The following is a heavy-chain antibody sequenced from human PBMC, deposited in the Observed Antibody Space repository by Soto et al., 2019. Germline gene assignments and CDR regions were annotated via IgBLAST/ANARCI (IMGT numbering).Heavy chain of an antibody. J-gene: IGHJ4*02. CDR3: NRGSEYDFWSGYL. V-gene: IGHV1-69*06. D-gene: IGHD3-3*01. CDR2: IVQMFGTP. Sequence: QERLVQSGAEVMKPGYSVKVSCKVTGGTSTRYAINWVRQAPGQGLEWMGGIVQMFGTPKYAQKFQGRVTMSADTSTNIDYMEMRSLRSEDTAVYYCNRGSEYDFWSGYLWGQGTLVSVSS. CDR1: GGTSTRYA.